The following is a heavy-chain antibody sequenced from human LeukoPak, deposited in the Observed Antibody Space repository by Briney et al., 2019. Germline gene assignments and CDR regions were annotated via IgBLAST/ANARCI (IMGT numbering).Heavy chain of an antibody. V-gene: IGHV4-59*11. Sequence: SETLSLTCTLSGGSISSHYWSWLRQPPGKGLEWIGYIYYSGSTNYNPSLKSRVTISVDKSKNQFSLKLSSVTAADTAVYYCAREVRYSWFVPWGQGTLVTVSS. CDR3: AREVRYSWFVP. D-gene: IGHD1-1*01. CDR1: GGSISSHY. CDR2: IYYSGST. J-gene: IGHJ5*02.